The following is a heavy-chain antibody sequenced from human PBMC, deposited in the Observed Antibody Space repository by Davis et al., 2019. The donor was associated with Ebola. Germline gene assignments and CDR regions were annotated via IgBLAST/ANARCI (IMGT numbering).Heavy chain of an antibody. Sequence: SVKVSCKASGGTFSSYAISWVRQAPGQGLEWMGRIIPILGIANYAQKFQGRVTITADKSTSTAYMELSSLRSEDTAVYYCARDFTANYDILTIGGYWGQGTLVTVS. CDR2: IIPILGIA. CDR3: ARDFTANYDILTIGGY. V-gene: IGHV1-69*04. CDR1: GGTFSSYA. J-gene: IGHJ4*02. D-gene: IGHD3-9*01.